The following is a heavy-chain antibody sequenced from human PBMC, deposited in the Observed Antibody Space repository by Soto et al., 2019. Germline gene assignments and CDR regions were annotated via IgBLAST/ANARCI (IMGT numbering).Heavy chain of an antibody. CDR2: ISYHGSNK. J-gene: IGHJ4*02. CDR1: GFTFSSYG. D-gene: IGHD3-10*01. CDR3: QKDWAGLLFDY. V-gene: IGHV3-30*18. Sequence: QVQLVESGGGVVQPGRSLRLSCAASGFTFSSYGMHWVRQAPGRGPEWVAVISYHGSNKYYADSVKGRYTIYRVNSKNTLYLPMNSLRAHYLYVYSCQKDWAGLLFDYWGQGTLVTVSS.